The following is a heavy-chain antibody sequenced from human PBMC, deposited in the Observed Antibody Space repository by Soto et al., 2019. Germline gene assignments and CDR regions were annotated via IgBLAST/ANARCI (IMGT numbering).Heavy chain of an antibody. J-gene: IGHJ2*01. D-gene: IGHD4-17*01. CDR2: IMSNDAK. V-gene: IGHV2-26*01. CDR1: GFSLRNTRMG. CDR3: ARTITVDYVHWYFHI. Sequence: QVTLKESGPVLVKPTETLTLTCTVSGFSLRNTRMGVSWIRQSPVKALEWLAHIMSNDAKSYSPSLKSRLANSMDTSNRQVVLTRTNVSPVDTATYDWARTITVDYVHWYFHIWGRGTLVTVSS.